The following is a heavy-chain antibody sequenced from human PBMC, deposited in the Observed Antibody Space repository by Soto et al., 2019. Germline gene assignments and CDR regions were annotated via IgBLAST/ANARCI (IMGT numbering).Heavy chain of an antibody. Sequence: GGSLRLSCVSSGFTFSDYYMSWIRQAPGKGLEWLSYISVTSAYTNYAESVKGRFTISRDNAQNSLYLQMNSLRAEDTALYYCAITPRSSYGPFDYWGRGTLVTVSS. J-gene: IGHJ4*02. D-gene: IGHD5-18*01. CDR2: ISVTSAYT. CDR3: AITPRSSYGPFDY. CDR1: GFTFSDYY. V-gene: IGHV3-11*06.